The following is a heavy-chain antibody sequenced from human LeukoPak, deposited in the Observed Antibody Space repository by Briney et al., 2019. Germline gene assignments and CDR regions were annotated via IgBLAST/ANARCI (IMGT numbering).Heavy chain of an antibody. CDR1: GYTFTGYY. V-gene: IGHV1-2*02. CDR3: ASHGGEYQLLWVLDY. D-gene: IGHD2-2*01. CDR2: INPNSGGT. J-gene: IGHJ4*02. Sequence: GASVKVSGKASGYTFTGYYMHWVRQAPGQGLEWMGWINPNSGGTNYAQKFQGRVTMTRDTSISTAYMELSRLRSDDTAVYYCASHGGEYQLLWVLDYWGQGTLVTVSS.